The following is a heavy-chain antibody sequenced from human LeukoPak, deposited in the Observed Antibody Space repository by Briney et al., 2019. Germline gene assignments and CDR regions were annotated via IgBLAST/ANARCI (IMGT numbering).Heavy chain of an antibody. CDR2: IYYSGST. J-gene: IGHJ6*03. CDR1: GGSISSYY. V-gene: IGHV4-59*01. CDR3: ARAPAYYDILTGSRAYYYYYMDV. Sequence: SETLSLTCTVSGGSISSYYWSWIRQPPGKGLEWIGYIYYSGSTNYNPSLKSRVTISVDMSKNQFSLKLSSVTAADTAVYYCARAPAYYDILTGSRAYYYYYMDVWGKGTTVTVSS. D-gene: IGHD3-9*01.